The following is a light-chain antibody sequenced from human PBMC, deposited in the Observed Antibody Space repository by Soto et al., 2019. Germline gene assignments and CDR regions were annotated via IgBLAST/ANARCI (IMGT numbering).Light chain of an antibody. J-gene: IGKJ2*01. Sequence: EIVMTQSPATLSVSPGERATLSCRGSQSVSSNLAWYQQKPGQAPRLLIYGASTRATGIPARFSGSGSGIEFTLTISSLQSEDFAVYYCQQYNNWPPNTFGQGTKLEIK. CDR3: QQYNNWPPNT. CDR2: GAS. CDR1: QSVSSN. V-gene: IGKV3-15*01.